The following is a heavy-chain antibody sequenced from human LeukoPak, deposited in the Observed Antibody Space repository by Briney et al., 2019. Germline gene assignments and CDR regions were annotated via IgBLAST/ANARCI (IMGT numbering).Heavy chain of an antibody. V-gene: IGHV4-31*03. CDR2: VYYSGDT. CDR3: ARAKLYCSGGTCYSVWYFDY. Sequence: SETLSLTCTVSGGSIRIGGYYWSWIRQRPGKGLEFIGSVYYSGDTYNNPSLKSRLTISVDTSKTQFSLELSSVTAADTAVYYCARAKLYCSGGTCYSVWYFDYWGQGTLVTVSS. J-gene: IGHJ4*02. D-gene: IGHD2-15*01. CDR1: GGSIRIGGYY.